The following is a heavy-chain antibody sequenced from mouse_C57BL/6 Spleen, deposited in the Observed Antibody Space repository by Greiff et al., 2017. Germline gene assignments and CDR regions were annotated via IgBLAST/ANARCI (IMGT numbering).Heavy chain of an antibody. Sequence: EVQLVESGPGLVKPSQSLSLTCSVTGYSITSGYYWNWIRQFPGNKLEWMGYISNDGSNKYNPSLKNRISITRDTSKNPFFLKLNSVTPEDTATYYCARVGFHDVYYRYFDVWGTGTTVTVSS. J-gene: IGHJ1*03. CDR2: ISNDGSN. CDR1: GYSITSGYY. CDR3: ARVGFHDVYYRYFDV. D-gene: IGHD2-3*01. V-gene: IGHV3-6*01.